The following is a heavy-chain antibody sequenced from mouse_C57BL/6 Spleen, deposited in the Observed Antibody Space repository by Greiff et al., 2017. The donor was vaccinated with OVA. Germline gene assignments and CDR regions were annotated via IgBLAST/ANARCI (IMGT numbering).Heavy chain of an antibody. J-gene: IGHJ2*01. Sequence: QVQLQQPGAELVKPGASVKLSCKASGYTFTSYWMQWVKQRPGQGLEWIGEIDPSDSYTNYNQKFKGKATLTVDTSSSTAYMQLSSLTSEDSAVYYCARGGPGYHFDYWGQGTTLTVSS. CDR3: ARGGPGYHFDY. V-gene: IGHV1-50*01. D-gene: IGHD4-1*01. CDR2: IDPSDSYT. CDR1: GYTFTSYW.